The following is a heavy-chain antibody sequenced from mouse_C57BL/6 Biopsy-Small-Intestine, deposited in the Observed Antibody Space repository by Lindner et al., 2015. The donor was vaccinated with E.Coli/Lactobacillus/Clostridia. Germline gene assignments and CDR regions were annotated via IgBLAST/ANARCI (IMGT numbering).Heavy chain of an antibody. V-gene: IGHV5-6*01. CDR3: ARDGYYRAWFAY. CDR1: GFTFSSYG. CDR2: ITSGGSYT. D-gene: IGHD2-3*01. Sequence: VQLQESGGDLVKPGGSLKLSCAASGFTFSSYGMSWVRQTPDKRLEWVATITSGGSYTYYPDSVKGRFTISRDNAKNTLFLQMSSLKSEDTAMYYCARDGYYRAWFAYWGQGTLVTVSA. J-gene: IGHJ3*01.